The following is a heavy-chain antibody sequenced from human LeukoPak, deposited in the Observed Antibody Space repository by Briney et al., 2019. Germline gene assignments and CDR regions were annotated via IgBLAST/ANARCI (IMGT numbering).Heavy chain of an antibody. CDR1: GFICSNFE. V-gene: IGHV3-48*03. Sequence: GGSLRLSCVASGFICSNFEMNCLRQAPGKGLEWISHISHTGDIKYADSVKGRFTISRENAKNSHYLQMTSLRAEDTAVYYCARSSGSYRPFDSWGQGTLVTVSS. CDR3: ARSSGSYRPFDS. CDR2: ISHTGDI. D-gene: IGHD3-22*01. J-gene: IGHJ4*02.